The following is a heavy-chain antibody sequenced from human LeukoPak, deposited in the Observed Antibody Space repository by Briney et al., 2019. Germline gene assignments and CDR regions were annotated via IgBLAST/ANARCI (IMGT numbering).Heavy chain of an antibody. D-gene: IGHD6-19*01. Sequence: GASVKVSCKASGYTFTSYGISWVRQAPGQGLEWMGWISAYNGNTNYAQTLQGRVTMTTDTSTSTAYMELRSLRSDDTAVYYCARVSSSGWYPNSYYYYYMDVWGKGTTVTVSS. J-gene: IGHJ6*03. CDR1: GYTFTSYG. CDR3: ARVSSSGWYPNSYYYYYMDV. V-gene: IGHV1-18*01. CDR2: ISAYNGNT.